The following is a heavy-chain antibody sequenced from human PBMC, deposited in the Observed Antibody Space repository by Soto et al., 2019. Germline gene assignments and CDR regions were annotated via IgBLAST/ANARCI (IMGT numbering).Heavy chain of an antibody. D-gene: IGHD3-10*01. J-gene: IGHJ3*02. CDR3: ASDGFGRYDGSATEAFDI. CDR2: IYTSGTT. V-gene: IGHV3-53*01. CDR1: GFTVSDKY. Sequence: PGGSLRLSCAASGFTVSDKYMNWVRQAPGKGLEWVSVIYTSGTTYYADSVKGRFAISRDNFKNTLYLQMNSLRAEDTAMYYCASDGFGRYDGSATEAFDIWGQGTMVTVSS.